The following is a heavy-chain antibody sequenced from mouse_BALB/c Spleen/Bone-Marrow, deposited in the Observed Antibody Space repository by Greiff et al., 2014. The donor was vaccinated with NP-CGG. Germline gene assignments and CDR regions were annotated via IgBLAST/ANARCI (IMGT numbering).Heavy chain of an antibody. Sequence: EVQLQQSGPELVQPGASMKISRKASGYSFSGYFMNWVKQSRGKSLEWIGRINPYSGDSVYNQKFKGKATLTVDKSSSTAHVELLRLTSEDSAVYYCAFYYGNYVGALDYWGQGTSVTVSS. CDR2: INPYSGDS. J-gene: IGHJ4*01. CDR1: GYSFSGYF. D-gene: IGHD2-1*01. CDR3: AFYYGNYVGALDY. V-gene: IGHV1-37*01.